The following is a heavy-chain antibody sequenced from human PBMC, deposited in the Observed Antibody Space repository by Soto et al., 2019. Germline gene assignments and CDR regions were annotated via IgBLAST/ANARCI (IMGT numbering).Heavy chain of an antibody. V-gene: IGHV3-30*18. CDR3: AKSGITIFGVAHDY. Sequence: QPGGSLRLSCAASGFTFSSYGMHWVRQAPGKGLEWVAVISYDGSNKYYADSVKGRFTISRDNSKNTLYLQMNSLRAEDTAVYYCAKSGITIFGVAHDYWGQGTLVTVSS. CDR1: GFTFSSYG. D-gene: IGHD3-3*01. CDR2: ISYDGSNK. J-gene: IGHJ4*02.